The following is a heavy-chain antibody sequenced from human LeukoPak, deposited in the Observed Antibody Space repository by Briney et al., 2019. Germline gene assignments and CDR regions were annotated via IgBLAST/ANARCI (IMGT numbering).Heavy chain of an antibody. CDR1: GFTVSSNY. CDR3: ARTSFHSYGSDY. Sequence: PGGSLRLSCAASGFTVSSNYMSWVRQAPGKGLEWVSVIYSGGSTYYADSVKGRFTISRDNSKNTLYLQMNSLRAEDTAVYYCARTSFHSYGSDYWGQGTLVTVSS. CDR2: IYSGGST. V-gene: IGHV3-66*01. J-gene: IGHJ4*02. D-gene: IGHD5-18*01.